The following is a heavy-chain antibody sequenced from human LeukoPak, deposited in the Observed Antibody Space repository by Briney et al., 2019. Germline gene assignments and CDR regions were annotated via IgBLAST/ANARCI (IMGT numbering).Heavy chain of an antibody. V-gene: IGHV3-9*01. CDR1: GFTFGDYA. CDR2: ISWNSGSI. Sequence: GGSLRLSCTASGFTFGDYAMHWVRQAPGKGLEWVSGISWNSGSIGYADSVKGRFTISRDNAKNSLYLQMNSLRAEDTALYYCAKDISGSGSYSAFDIWGQGTMVTVSS. CDR3: AKDISGSGSYSAFDI. D-gene: IGHD3-10*01. J-gene: IGHJ3*02.